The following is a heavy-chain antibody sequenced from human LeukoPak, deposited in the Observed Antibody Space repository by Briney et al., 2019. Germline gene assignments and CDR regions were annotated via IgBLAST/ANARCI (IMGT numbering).Heavy chain of an antibody. Sequence: GGSLRLSCAASGFTFSSYEMNWVRQAPGKGLEWVSYISSSGSTIYYADSVKGRFTISRDNAKNSLYLQMNSLRAEDTAVYYCARDTIYSSSWYPARFDYWGQGTLVTVSS. V-gene: IGHV3-48*03. CDR3: ARDTIYSSSWYPARFDY. CDR1: GFTFSSYE. CDR2: ISSSGSTI. D-gene: IGHD6-13*01. J-gene: IGHJ4*02.